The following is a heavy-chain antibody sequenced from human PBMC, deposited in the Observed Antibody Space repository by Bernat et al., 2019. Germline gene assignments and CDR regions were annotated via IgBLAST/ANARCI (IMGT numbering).Heavy chain of an antibody. Sequence: QLQLQESGPGLVKPSETLSLTCTVSGGSISSSSYYWGWIRQSPGKGLEWIGSIYYSGSTYYNPSLKSRVTISVDTSKNQFSLKLSSVTAADTAVYYCARGVCSGGSCYAVDNWFDPWGQGTLVTVSS. CDR1: GGSISSSSYY. J-gene: IGHJ5*02. V-gene: IGHV4-39*01. CDR2: IYYSGST. CDR3: ARGVCSGGSCYAVDNWFDP. D-gene: IGHD2-15*01.